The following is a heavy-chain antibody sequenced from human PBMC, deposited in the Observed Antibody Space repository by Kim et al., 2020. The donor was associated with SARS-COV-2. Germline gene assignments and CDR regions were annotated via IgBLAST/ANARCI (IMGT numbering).Heavy chain of an antibody. D-gene: IGHD4-17*01. CDR2: IKEDGSEE. Sequence: GGSLRLSCAASGFTFRTYWMSWVRQAPGKGLEWVANIKEDGSEEYYVDSVKGRFTISRDNARNLLFLQMSSLRGEDTAMYFCARMTTGPEWTYWGQGTLITVSS. V-gene: IGHV3-7*03. CDR3: ARMTTGPEWTY. CDR1: GFTFRTYW. J-gene: IGHJ4*02.